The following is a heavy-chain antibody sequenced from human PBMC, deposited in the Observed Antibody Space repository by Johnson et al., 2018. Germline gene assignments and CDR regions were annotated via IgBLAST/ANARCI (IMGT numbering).Heavy chain of an antibody. CDR3: SGARSQQMATISIPAGSFNYYYMDV. D-gene: IGHD5-24*01. CDR2: IRSKANNYAT. J-gene: IGHJ6*03. V-gene: IGHV3-73*01. Sequence: EVRLGESGGGLVQPGGSLKLSCAASGFTFSGSVMHWVRQAPGKGLDWVGRIRSKANNYATAYAASVKGRFTISRADSKNTEYMQMHSLKTEDTAVYYCSGARSQQMATISIPAGSFNYYYMDVWGKGTTVTVSS. CDR1: GFTFSGSV.